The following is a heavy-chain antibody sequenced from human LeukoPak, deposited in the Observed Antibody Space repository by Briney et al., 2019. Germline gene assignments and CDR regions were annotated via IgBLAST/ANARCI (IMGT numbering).Heavy chain of an antibody. Sequence: SQTLSLTCTVSGGSLSSGDYYWSWIRQPPGKGLEWIGYIYYNGSTYYNPSLKSRVTISVDTSKNQLSLKLSSVTAADTAVYYCARTSLGGAWFDPWGQGTLVTVSS. V-gene: IGHV4-30-4*08. D-gene: IGHD3-10*01. CDR1: GGSLSSGDYY. CDR2: IYYNGST. CDR3: ARTSLGGAWFDP. J-gene: IGHJ5*02.